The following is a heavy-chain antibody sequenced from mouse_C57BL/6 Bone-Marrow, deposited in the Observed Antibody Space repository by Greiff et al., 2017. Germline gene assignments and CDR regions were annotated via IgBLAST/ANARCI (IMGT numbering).Heavy chain of an antibody. CDR2: IDPSDSET. V-gene: IGHV1-52*01. J-gene: IGHJ2*01. D-gene: IGHD2-4*01. Sequence: VQLQQPGAELVKPGASVKLSCKASGYTFTSYWMHWVKQRPGQGLEWIGNIDPSDSETHYNQKFKDKATLTVDKSSSTAYMQLSSLTSEDSAVYYCARGLRRFDYWGQGTTLTVSS. CDR3: ARGLRRFDY. CDR1: GYTFTSYW.